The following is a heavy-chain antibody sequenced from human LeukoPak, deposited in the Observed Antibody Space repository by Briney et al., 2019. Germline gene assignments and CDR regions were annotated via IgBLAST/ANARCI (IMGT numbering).Heavy chain of an antibody. D-gene: IGHD4-23*01. Sequence: GSLRLSCAASGFTVSSNYMSWVRQAPGKGLEWVANVKPDESEKYYGDSVKGRFTISRDNAKNSLYLQMHSLRVDDTAVYYCVTHEVTVITRSTFDYWGQGTLLTVSS. V-gene: IGHV3-7*01. J-gene: IGHJ4*02. CDR2: VKPDESEK. CDR1: GFTVSSNY. CDR3: VTHEVTVITRSTFDY.